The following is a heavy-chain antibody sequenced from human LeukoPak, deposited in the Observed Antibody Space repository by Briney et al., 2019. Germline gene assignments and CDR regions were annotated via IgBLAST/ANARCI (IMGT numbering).Heavy chain of an antibody. V-gene: IGHV4-59*01. J-gene: IGHJ4*02. CDR3: ARALRSSVTLFDY. D-gene: IGHD4-17*01. Sequence: SETLSLTCTVSGGSISSYYWSWIRQPPGKGLEWIGYIYYSGSTNYNPSLKSRVTISVDTSKNQFPLKLSSVTAADTAVYYCARALRSSVTLFDYWGQGTLVTVSS. CDR1: GGSISSYY. CDR2: IYYSGST.